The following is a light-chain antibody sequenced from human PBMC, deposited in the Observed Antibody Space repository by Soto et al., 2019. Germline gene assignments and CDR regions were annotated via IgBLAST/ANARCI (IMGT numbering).Light chain of an antibody. V-gene: IGLV2-14*01. CDR2: DVN. Sequence: QSVLTQPASVSGSPGQSITISCTGTSSDVGGYNYVSWYQHHPGKAPKLLIYDVNNRPSGVSDRFSGSKSGNTASLTISGLQTEDEADYYCQSYDSSLSGVVFGGGTKLTVL. CDR1: SSDVGGYNY. J-gene: IGLJ2*01. CDR3: QSYDSSLSGVV.